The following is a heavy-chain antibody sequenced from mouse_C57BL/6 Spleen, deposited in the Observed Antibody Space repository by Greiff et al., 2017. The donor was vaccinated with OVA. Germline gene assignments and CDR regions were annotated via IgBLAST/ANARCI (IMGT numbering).Heavy chain of an antibody. Sequence: QVQLQQSGPELVKPGASVKISCKASGYAFGSSWMNWVKQRPGKGLEWIGRIYPGDGDTNYNGKFKGKATLTADKSSSTAYMQLSSLTSEDSAVYFCARGGKGEYYFDYWGQGTTLTVSS. V-gene: IGHV1-82*01. J-gene: IGHJ2*01. CDR2: IYPGDGDT. CDR3: ARGGKGEYYFDY. D-gene: IGHD1-3*01. CDR1: GYAFGSSW.